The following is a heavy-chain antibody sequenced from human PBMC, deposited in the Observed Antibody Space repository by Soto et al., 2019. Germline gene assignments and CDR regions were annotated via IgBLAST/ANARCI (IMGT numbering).Heavy chain of an antibody. V-gene: IGHV1-18*01. CDR3: ARDLSVALIDY. CDR2: NSAYNGNT. CDR1: GYSFTSYG. J-gene: IGHJ4*02. Sequence: QVQLVQSGAEVKKPGASVKVSCKASGYSFTSYGISWVRQAPGQGLEWMVRNSAYNGNTKYAEKSQGRVTRTTDTTAITAYMELRSLRSDDTAVYSCARDLSVALIDYWGQGSLVNVSS. D-gene: IGHD6-19*01.